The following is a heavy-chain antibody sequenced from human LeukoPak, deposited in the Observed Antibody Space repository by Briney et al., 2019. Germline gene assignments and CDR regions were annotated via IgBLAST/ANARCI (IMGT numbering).Heavy chain of an antibody. J-gene: IGHJ4*02. CDR1: GGSFSGYY. D-gene: IGHD2-15*01. Sequence: SETLSLTCAVYGGSFSGYYWRWIRQPPGKGLEWIGEINHSGSTNYNPSLKSRVTISVDTSKNQFSLKLSSVTAADTAVYYCARERDCSGGSCYSDWGQGTLVTVSS. V-gene: IGHV4-34*01. CDR2: INHSGST. CDR3: ARERDCSGGSCYSD.